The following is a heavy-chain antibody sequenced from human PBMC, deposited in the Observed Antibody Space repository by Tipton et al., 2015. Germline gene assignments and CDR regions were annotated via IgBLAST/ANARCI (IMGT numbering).Heavy chain of an antibody. D-gene: IGHD5-24*01. CDR2: ISQRHGT. J-gene: IGHJ6*02. CDR1: GGSVSSFCYN. CDR3: ARDLEHGMGA. V-gene: IGHV4-61*01. Sequence: TLSLTCTVSGGSVSSFCYNWGWHRPTPGQGLQWIGYISQRHGTNYNLSLKSRVTISTDTSKNQFCLNLSSATAADAAVYFCARDLEHGMGAGGQGPPVPLS.